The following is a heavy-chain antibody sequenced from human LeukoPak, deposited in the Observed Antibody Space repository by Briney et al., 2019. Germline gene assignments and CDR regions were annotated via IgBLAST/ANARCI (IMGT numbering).Heavy chain of an antibody. Sequence: SETLSLTCTVSGGSISSSSYYWGWIRQPPGKGLEWIGSIYYSGSTYYNPSLKSRVTISVDTSKSQFSLKLSSVTAADTAVYYCARGYSSSWYKTFDYWGQGTLVTVSS. CDR2: IYYSGST. CDR3: ARGYSSSWYKTFDY. D-gene: IGHD6-13*01. CDR1: GGSISSSSYY. J-gene: IGHJ4*02. V-gene: IGHV4-39*07.